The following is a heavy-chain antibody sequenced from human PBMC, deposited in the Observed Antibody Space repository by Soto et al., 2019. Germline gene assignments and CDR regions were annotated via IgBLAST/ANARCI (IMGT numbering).Heavy chain of an antibody. J-gene: IGHJ3*02. CDR2: IIPIFGTA. D-gene: IGHD2-15*01. Sequence: SVKVSCKASGGTFSSYAISWVRQAPGQGLEWMGGIIPIFGTANYAQKFQGRVTITADESTSTAYMELSSLRSEDTAVYYCARRSVSEDLGGAFDIWGQGTMVTVSS. V-gene: IGHV1-69*13. CDR3: ARRSVSEDLGGAFDI. CDR1: GGTFSSYA.